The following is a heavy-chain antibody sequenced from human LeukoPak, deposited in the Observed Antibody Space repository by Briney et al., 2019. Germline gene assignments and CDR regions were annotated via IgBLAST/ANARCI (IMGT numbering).Heavy chain of an antibody. CDR3: AKDREPGLHVFDI. Sequence: GGSLRLSCAASGFTFSSYSMNWVRQAPGKGLEWVSYISSSSSTIYYADSVKGRFTISRDNAKNSLYLQMNSLRAEDTAVFYCAKDREPGLHVFDIWGQGTMVTVS. CDR1: GFTFSSYS. V-gene: IGHV3-48*04. CDR2: ISSSSSTI. D-gene: IGHD1-14*01. J-gene: IGHJ3*02.